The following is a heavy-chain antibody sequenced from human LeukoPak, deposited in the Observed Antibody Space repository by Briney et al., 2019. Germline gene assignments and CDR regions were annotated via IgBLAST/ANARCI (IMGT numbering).Heavy chain of an antibody. CDR2: IRYDGSNK. Sequence: GGSLRLSCAASGFTFSSYGMHWVRQAPGKGLEWVAFIRYDGSNKYYADSVKGRFTISRDNSKNTLYLQMNSLRAEDTAVYYCAREYYDYRSGYYLYYFDYWGQGTLVTVSS. CDR3: AREYYDYRSGYYLYYFDY. V-gene: IGHV3-30*02. J-gene: IGHJ4*02. D-gene: IGHD3-3*01. CDR1: GFTFSSYG.